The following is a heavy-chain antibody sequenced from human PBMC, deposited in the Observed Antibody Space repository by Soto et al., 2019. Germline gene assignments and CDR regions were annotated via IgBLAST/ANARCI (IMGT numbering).Heavy chain of an antibody. CDR2: IYYSGST. V-gene: IGHV4-59*12. CDR1: GGSISSYY. CDR3: ARFKGDPPDGAPIDY. D-gene: IGHD3-10*01. Sequence: SETLSLTCTVSGGSISSYYWSWIRQPPGKGLEWIGYIYYSGSTNYNPSPKSRVTISVDTSKNQFYLKLSSVTAADAAVYYCARFKGDPPDGAPIDYWGQGTLVTVSS. J-gene: IGHJ4*02.